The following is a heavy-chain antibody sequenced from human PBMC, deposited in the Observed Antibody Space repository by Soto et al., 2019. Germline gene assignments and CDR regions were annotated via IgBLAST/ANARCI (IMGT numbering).Heavy chain of an antibody. V-gene: IGHV3-23*01. D-gene: IGHD6-13*01. Sequence: GGSLRLSCAASGFTFTSYAMNWVRLAPGKGLEWVSAISGTGYNTYYADSVKGRFTISRDNTKNTLYLQMNSLRAEDTAVYYCAKAGFSSSWSPTYFDYWGQGTLVTLSS. CDR3: AKAGFSSSWSPTYFDY. J-gene: IGHJ4*02. CDR2: ISGTGYNT. CDR1: GFTFTSYA.